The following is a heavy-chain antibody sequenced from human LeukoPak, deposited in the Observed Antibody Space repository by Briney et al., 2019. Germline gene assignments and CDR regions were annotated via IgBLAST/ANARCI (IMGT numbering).Heavy chain of an antibody. CDR3: AREVVVAHNWFDP. CDR2: INPKSGGA. Sequence: ASVKVSCKASGYTFTGYYIHWVRQAPGQGLEWMGWINPKSGGANYAQKLQGRVTMTTDTSTSTAYMELRSLRSDDTAVYYCAREVVVAHNWFDPWGQGTLVTVSS. CDR1: GYTFTGYY. D-gene: IGHD2-15*01. J-gene: IGHJ5*02. V-gene: IGHV1-2*02.